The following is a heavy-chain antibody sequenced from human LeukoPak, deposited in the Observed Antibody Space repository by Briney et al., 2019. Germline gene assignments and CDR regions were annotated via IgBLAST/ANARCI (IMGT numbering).Heavy chain of an antibody. J-gene: IGHJ4*02. V-gene: IGHV3-23*01. CDR3: GGGGVWFGDSVWGRYRSEYYFDY. Sequence: GGSLRLSCAASGFTFSSYAMSWVRQAPGKGLEWVSAISGSGGSTYYADSVKGRFTISRDNSKNTLYRQRSSLTAADTAVYYFGGGGVWFGDSVWGRYRSEYYFDYWGQGTLVTVSS. D-gene: IGHD3-16*02. CDR2: ISGSGGST. CDR1: GFTFSSYA.